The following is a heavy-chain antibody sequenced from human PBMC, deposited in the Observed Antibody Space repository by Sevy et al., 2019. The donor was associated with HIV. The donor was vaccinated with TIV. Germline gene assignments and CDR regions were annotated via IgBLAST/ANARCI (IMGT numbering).Heavy chain of an antibody. CDR2: ISGSGGST. V-gene: IGHV3-23*01. D-gene: IGHD3-22*01. J-gene: IGHJ4*02. CDR1: GFTFSSYA. Sequence: GGSVRLSCAASGFTFSSYAMSWVRQAPGKGLEWVSAISGSGGSTYYADSVKGRFTISRDNSKNTLYLQMNSLRAEDTAVYYCAKWEYDSSGYYYPPDFDYWGQGTLVTVSS. CDR3: AKWEYDSSGYYYPPDFDY.